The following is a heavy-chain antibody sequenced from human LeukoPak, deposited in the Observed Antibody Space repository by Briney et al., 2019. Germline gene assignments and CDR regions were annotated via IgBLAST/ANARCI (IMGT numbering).Heavy chain of an antibody. D-gene: IGHD6-6*01. Sequence: SETLSLTCTVSGGSISSGGYSWSWIRQHPGKGLEWIGYIYYSGSTYYNPSLKSRVTISVDTSKNQFSLKLSSVTAADTAVYYCAREIAARPHYYYGMDVWGQGTTVTVSS. CDR2: IYYSGST. CDR1: GGSISSGGYS. V-gene: IGHV4-31*03. J-gene: IGHJ6*02. CDR3: AREIAARPHYYYGMDV.